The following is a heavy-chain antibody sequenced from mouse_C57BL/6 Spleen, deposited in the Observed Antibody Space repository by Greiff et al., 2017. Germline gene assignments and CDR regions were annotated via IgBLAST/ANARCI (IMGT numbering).Heavy chain of an antibody. CDR1: GYTFTSYW. J-gene: IGHJ4*01. CDR2: IHPNSGST. CDR3: HYCGSSPLYAMDY. D-gene: IGHD1-1*01. V-gene: IGHV1-64*01. Sequence: QVQLQQPGAELVKPGASVKLSCKASGYTFTSYWMHWVKQRPGQGLEWIGMIHPNSGSTNYNEKFKSKATLTVDKSSSTAYMQLSSLTSEDSAVYYCHYCGSSPLYAMDYGGQGTSVTVSS.